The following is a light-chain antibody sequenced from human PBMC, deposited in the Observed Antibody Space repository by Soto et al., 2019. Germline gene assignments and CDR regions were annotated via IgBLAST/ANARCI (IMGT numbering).Light chain of an antibody. CDR3: QQRANWIT. J-gene: IGKJ5*01. CDR2: DAS. V-gene: IGKV3-11*01. Sequence: IVLTQSPATLSLSPGERATLSCRASQSVSSYLVWYQQKPGQAPRLLIYDASNRATGIPARFSGSGSGTDFTLTISSLEPEDFAFYYCQQRANWITFGQGTRLEIK. CDR1: QSVSSY.